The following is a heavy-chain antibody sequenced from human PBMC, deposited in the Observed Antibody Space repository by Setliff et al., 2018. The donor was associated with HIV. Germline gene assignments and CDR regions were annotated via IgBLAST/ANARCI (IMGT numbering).Heavy chain of an antibody. CDR3: ARDPPGYGDSNDY. Sequence: SETLSLTCTVSGGSVGSGSYYWSWIRQSPGKGREWIGYIYYSGSTTYNPTLKSRVTMSIDTSKNQFSLKVRSVSAADTAVYYCARDPPGYGDSNDYWGQGMLVTV. J-gene: IGHJ4*02. D-gene: IGHD4-17*01. CDR2: IYYSGST. V-gene: IGHV4-61*01. CDR1: GGSVGSGSYY.